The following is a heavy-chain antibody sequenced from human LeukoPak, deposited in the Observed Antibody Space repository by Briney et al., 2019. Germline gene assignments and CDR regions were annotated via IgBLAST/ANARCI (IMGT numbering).Heavy chain of an antibody. Sequence: GSLRLSCSASGFTFSSFAMHWVRQAPGKGLEYVAAIRRNGGSTYYADSVKGRFTISRDNSKSTLYLQMSSLRAEDTAVYLCVKDLRSDFMGVLSRYLSYWGQGTLVTVSS. J-gene: IGHJ4*02. CDR1: GFTFSSFA. V-gene: IGHV3-64D*09. CDR3: VKDLRSDFMGVLSRYLSY. CDR2: IRRNGGST. D-gene: IGHD2/OR15-2a*01.